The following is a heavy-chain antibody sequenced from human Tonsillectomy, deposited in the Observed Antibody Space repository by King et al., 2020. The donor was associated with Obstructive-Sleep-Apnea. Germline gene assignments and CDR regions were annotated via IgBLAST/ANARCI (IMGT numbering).Heavy chain of an antibody. J-gene: IGHJ4*02. CDR3: ARGSFGEFSYIDF. V-gene: IGHV3-21*01. Sequence: VQLVESGGGLVTPGESLRLSCAASGFTFSSYTMNWVRQAPGKGLEWVSSISISSSYFYCADSVKGRFTTSRDNAKNSLYLQINSLRAEDTAVYYCARGSFGEFSYIDFWGQGTLVTVSS. CDR1: GFTFSSYT. D-gene: IGHD3-10*01. CDR2: ISISSSYF.